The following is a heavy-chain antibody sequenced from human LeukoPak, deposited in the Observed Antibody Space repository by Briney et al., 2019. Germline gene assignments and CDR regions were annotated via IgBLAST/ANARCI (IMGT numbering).Heavy chain of an antibody. CDR2: IWYDGSNK. Sequence: GGSLRLSCAASGFTFSSYGMHWVRQAPGKGLEWVAVIWYDGSNKYYADSVKGRFTISRDNSKNTLYLQMNSLRAEDTAVYYCARDMVLYSSGWYPFDYWGQGSLVTVSS. CDR3: ARDMVLYSSGWYPFDY. D-gene: IGHD6-19*01. CDR1: GFTFSSYG. J-gene: IGHJ4*02. V-gene: IGHV3-33*01.